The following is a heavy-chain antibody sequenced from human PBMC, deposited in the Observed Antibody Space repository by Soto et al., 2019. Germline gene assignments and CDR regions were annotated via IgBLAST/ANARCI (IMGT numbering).Heavy chain of an antibody. J-gene: IGHJ4*02. CDR1: GFTFSSYG. CDR3: ARSYGSGSYYNLDY. Sequence: PGGSLRLSCAVSGFTFSSYGMHWVRQAPGKGLEWVAVIWYDGSNKYYADSVKGRFTISRDNSKNTLYLQMNSLRAEDTAVYYCARSYGSGSYYNLDYWGQGTLVTVSS. V-gene: IGHV3-33*01. CDR2: IWYDGSNK. D-gene: IGHD3-10*01.